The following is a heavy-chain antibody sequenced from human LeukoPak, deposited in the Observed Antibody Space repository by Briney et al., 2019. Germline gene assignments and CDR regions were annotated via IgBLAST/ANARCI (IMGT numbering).Heavy chain of an antibody. V-gene: IGHV3-7*01. J-gene: IGHJ6*03. D-gene: IGHD2-15*01. CDR3: ARAGRKSRGVDIVRKKETGYYYYMDV. CDR2: IKQDGSEK. Sequence: GGSLRLSCAASEFSFITYWMSWVRQAPGKGLEWVANIKQDGSEKYYVDSVKGRFTISRDNAKNSLYLQMNSLRAEDTAVYYCARAGRKSRGVDIVRKKETGYYYYMDVWGKGTTVTVSS. CDR1: EFSFITYW.